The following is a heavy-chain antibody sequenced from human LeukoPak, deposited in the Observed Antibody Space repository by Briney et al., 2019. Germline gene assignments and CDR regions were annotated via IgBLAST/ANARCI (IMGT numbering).Heavy chain of an antibody. CDR1: GFTFSSYR. J-gene: IGHJ4*02. D-gene: IGHD3-22*01. V-gene: IGHV3-74*01. Sequence: GGSLRLSCAASGFTFSSYRMHWVRQAPGKGLVWVSRINSDGSSTSYADSVKGRFTISRDNAKNTLYLQMNSLRAEDTAAYYCARDGTYYYDSSGYPDYWGQGTLVTVSS. CDR3: ARDGTYYYDSSGYPDY. CDR2: INSDGSST.